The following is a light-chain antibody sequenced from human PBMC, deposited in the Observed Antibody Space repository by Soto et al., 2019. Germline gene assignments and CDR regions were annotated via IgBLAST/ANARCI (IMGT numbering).Light chain of an antibody. CDR2: GAA. CDR3: QQYGSSPRT. Sequence: EIVLTQSPGTLSLSPGERATLSCRASQSVSSSYLAWYQQKPGQPPRPLIYGAASRAIGIADRFSGSGSGKDFTLAISRLEPEDFAVYYCQQYGSSPRTLGQGTKVDTK. V-gene: IGKV3-20*01. J-gene: IGKJ1*01. CDR1: QSVSSSY.